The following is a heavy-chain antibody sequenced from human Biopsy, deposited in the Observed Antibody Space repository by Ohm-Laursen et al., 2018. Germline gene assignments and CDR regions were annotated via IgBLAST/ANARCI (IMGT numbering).Heavy chain of an antibody. CDR2: ISWNSGSI. Sequence: SLRLSCAASGFTFDDYAMHWVRQVPGKGLEWVSGISWNSGSIGYADSVKGRFTISRDNAKNSLYLQMNSLRVEDTAFYYCANSGGSGSYSHLWGCGTLVTVSS. J-gene: IGHJ2*01. CDR1: GFTFDDYA. CDR3: ANSGGSGSYSHL. D-gene: IGHD3-10*01. V-gene: IGHV3-9*01.